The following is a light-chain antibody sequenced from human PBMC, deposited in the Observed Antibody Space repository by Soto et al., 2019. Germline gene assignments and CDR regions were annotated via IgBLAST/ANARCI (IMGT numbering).Light chain of an antibody. CDR1: QNIIHN. CDR2: GAS. V-gene: IGKV3-15*01. Sequence: EIVMTQSPVTLSVSPGERATLSCRASQNIIHNLACYQQNPGQAPRRLIYGASTRATGIPDRFSGSGSGREFTLSISSLQSEDFAVYYYQQYKSWPPITFGQGTRLEMK. CDR3: QQYKSWPPIT. J-gene: IGKJ5*01.